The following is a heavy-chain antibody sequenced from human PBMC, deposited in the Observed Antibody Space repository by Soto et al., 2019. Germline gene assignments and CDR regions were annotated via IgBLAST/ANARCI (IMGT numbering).Heavy chain of an antibody. CDR1: GYTFTDFA. D-gene: IGHD2-21*01. J-gene: IGHJ4*02. Sequence: QVQLVQSGAEVKKPGASVRVSCKTSGYTFTDFAILWMRQAPGQTLEWLGWIATGNGNTGFSQKFQGRVTITRDTSATTAYMELTSLRSEDTAVYYCAKGSRMWTPDYWGQGTLVTVSS. CDR3: AKGSRMWTPDY. CDR2: IATGNGNT. V-gene: IGHV1-3*04.